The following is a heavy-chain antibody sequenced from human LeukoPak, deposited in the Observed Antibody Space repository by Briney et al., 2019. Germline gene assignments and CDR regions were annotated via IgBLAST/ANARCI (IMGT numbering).Heavy chain of an antibody. Sequence: NPSETLSLTCTASGGSVTSYYWSWIRQPPGKGLEWIGNIHYSGSSGSTNYNPSLKSRVTTSVDTSTNQLSLRLSSVTAADTAVYYCARVSDLAAAGTYDYWGQGTLVTVSS. V-gene: IGHV4-59*02. CDR3: ARVSDLAAAGTYDY. CDR2: IHYSGSSGST. J-gene: IGHJ4*02. CDR1: GGSVTSYY. D-gene: IGHD6-13*01.